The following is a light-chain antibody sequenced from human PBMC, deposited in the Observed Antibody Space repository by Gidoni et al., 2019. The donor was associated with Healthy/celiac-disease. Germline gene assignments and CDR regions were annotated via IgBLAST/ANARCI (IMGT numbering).Light chain of an antibody. CDR3: QQDYSTIFT. CDR2: WAS. J-gene: IGKJ3*01. V-gene: IGKV4-1*01. Sequence: DIVMTQSTDSLAVSLGERATINCKSSQSVLYSSNNKNYLAWYQQKPGQPPKLLIYWASTRESGVPDRFSGSGSGTDFTLTSSSLQAEDVAVYYCQQDYSTIFTFGPGTKVDIK. CDR1: QSVLYSSNNKNY.